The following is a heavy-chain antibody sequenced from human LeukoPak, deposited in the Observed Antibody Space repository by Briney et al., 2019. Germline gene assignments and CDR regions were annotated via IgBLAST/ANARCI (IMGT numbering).Heavy chain of an antibody. J-gene: IGHJ6*02. CDR1: GFTFRSYA. CDR3: ARWGITIFGVKVYYYYYGMDV. V-gene: IGHV3-23*01. Sequence: HPGGSLRLSCAASGFTFRSYAMSWVRQAPGKGPEWVSAISDSGGSTYYADSVKGRFTISRDNAKNSLYLQMNSLRAEDTAVYYCARWGITIFGVKVYYYYYGMDVWGQGTTVTVSS. D-gene: IGHD3-3*01. CDR2: ISDSGGST.